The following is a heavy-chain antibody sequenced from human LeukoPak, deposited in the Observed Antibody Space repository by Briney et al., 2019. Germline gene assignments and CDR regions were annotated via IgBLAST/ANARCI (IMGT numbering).Heavy chain of an antibody. CDR1: GGSISSSSYY. V-gene: IGHV4-39*01. J-gene: IGHJ4*02. D-gene: IGHD2-15*01. CDR2: IYYSGST. Sequence: PSETLSLTCTVSGGSISSSSYYWGWIRQTQGKGLEWIGSIYYSGSTYYNPSLKSRVTISVDTYKNQFSLKLSSVTAADTAVYYCARYQGYCSGGSCYRYFDYWGQGTLVTVSS. CDR3: ARYQGYCSGGSCYRYFDY.